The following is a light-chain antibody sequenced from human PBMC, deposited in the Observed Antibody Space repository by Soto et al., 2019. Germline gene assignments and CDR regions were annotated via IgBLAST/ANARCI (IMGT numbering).Light chain of an antibody. Sequence: EFVVTQSPGTLSLSPGERATLSCRASQTVRNNYLAWYQQKPGQAPRLRIYDASSSATGNPDRFSGGGSGTDFTLTISRLEPEDFAVYYCQQFSSYPLTFGGGTKVEIK. CDR1: QTVRNNY. J-gene: IGKJ4*01. CDR3: QQFSSYPLT. CDR2: DAS. V-gene: IGKV3-20*01.